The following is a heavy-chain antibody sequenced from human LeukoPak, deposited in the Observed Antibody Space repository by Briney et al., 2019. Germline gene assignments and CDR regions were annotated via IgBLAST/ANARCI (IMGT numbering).Heavy chain of an antibody. CDR3: ARDYLGAATQTIAEYFQH. Sequence: PGGSLRLSCAASGFTFSSYAMSWVRQAPGKGLEWVSAISGSGGSTYYADSVKGRFTISRDNSKNTLYLQMNSLRAEDTAVYYCARDYLGAATQTIAEYFQHWGQGTLVTVSS. V-gene: IGHV3-23*01. CDR1: GFTFSSYA. D-gene: IGHD2-15*01. J-gene: IGHJ1*01. CDR2: ISGSGGST.